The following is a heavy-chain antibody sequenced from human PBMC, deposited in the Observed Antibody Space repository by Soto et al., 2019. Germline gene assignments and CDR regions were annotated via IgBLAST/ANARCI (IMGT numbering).Heavy chain of an antibody. CDR1: GFTFSSYA. CDR3: AKFRSIAAAGSPYYYYGMDV. Sequence: PGGSLRLSCAASGFTFSSYAMSWVRQAPGKGLEWVSAISGSGGSTYYADSVKGRFTISRENSKNTLYLQMNSLRAEDTAVYYCAKFRSIAAAGSPYYYYGMDVWGQGTTVTV. CDR2: ISGSGGST. V-gene: IGHV3-23*01. D-gene: IGHD6-13*01. J-gene: IGHJ6*02.